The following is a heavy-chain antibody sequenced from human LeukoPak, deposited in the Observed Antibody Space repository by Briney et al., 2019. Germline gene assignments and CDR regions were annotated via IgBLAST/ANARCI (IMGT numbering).Heavy chain of an antibody. Sequence: PSETLSLTCAVYGGSFSGYYWSWIRQPPGKGLEWIGEINHSGSTNYNPSLKSRVTISVDTSKNQFSLKLSSVTAADTAVYYCARIVAHNEAFDIWGQGTMVTVSS. CDR1: GGSFSGYY. V-gene: IGHV4-34*01. CDR2: INHSGST. J-gene: IGHJ3*02. D-gene: IGHD3-22*01. CDR3: ARIVAHNEAFDI.